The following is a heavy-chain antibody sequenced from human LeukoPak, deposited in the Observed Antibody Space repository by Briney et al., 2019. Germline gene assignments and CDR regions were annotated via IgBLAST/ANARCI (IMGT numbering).Heavy chain of an antibody. V-gene: IGHV3-49*04. CDR2: IRSKAYGGTT. CDR3: ARAITMVRGVRWFDP. Sequence: PGRSLRLSCTASGFTFGDYAMSWVRQAPGKGLEWVGFIRSKAYGGTTEYAASVKGRFTISRDDSKSIAYLQMNSLKTEDTAMYYCARAITMVRGVRWFDPWGQGTLVTVSS. J-gene: IGHJ5*02. D-gene: IGHD3-10*01. CDR1: GFTFGDYA.